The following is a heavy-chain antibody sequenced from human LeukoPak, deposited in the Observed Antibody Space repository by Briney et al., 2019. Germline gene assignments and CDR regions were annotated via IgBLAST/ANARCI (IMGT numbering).Heavy chain of an antibody. J-gene: IGHJ4*02. CDR2: IYHSGST. CDR1: GYFISSGYY. V-gene: IGHV4-38-2*02. CDR3: ARDGYSYGPDFDY. Sequence: NPSETMSLTCAVSGYFISSGYYWGWIRQPPGKGLEWIGSIYHSGSTYYNPSLKSRVTISVDTSKNQFPLKLSSVTAADTAVYYCARDGYSYGPDFDYWGQGTLVTVSS. D-gene: IGHD5-18*01.